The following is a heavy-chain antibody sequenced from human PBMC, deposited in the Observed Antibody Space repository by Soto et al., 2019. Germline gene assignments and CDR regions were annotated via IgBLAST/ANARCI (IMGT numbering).Heavy chain of an antibody. D-gene: IGHD3-22*01. CDR2: IYPGDSDT. J-gene: IGHJ6*02. V-gene: IGHV5-51*01. CDR1: GYSFTSYW. CDR3: ASHDYYDSSGHYYGMDV. Sequence: GESLKISCKGSGYSFTSYWIGWVRQMPGKGLEWMGIIYPGDSDTRYSPSFQGQVTISADKSISTAYLQWSSLKASDTAMYYCASHDYYDSSGHYYGMDVCGQGTTVTVSS.